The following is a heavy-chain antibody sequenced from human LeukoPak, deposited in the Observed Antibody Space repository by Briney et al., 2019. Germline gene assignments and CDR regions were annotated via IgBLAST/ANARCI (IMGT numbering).Heavy chain of an antibody. D-gene: IGHD2-2*02. V-gene: IGHV3-23*01. J-gene: IGHJ4*02. Sequence: GGSLRLSCAASGFTFSTYAMSWVRQAPGKGLEWVSGISGSGGSTYYGDSVKGRFTISRDNSKNTLYLQMNSLSAEDTAVYYCARGYCTSNSCYRVDYWGQGTLVTVSS. CDR1: GFTFSTYA. CDR2: ISGSGGST. CDR3: ARGYCTSNSCYRVDY.